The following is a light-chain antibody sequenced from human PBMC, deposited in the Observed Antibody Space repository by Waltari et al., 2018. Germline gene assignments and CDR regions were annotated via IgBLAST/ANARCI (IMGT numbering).Light chain of an antibody. V-gene: IGKV1-27*01. CDR2: GVS. Sequence: DIQMTQSPSSLSASIGDRVTITCRASQGITNYLAWYQQKPGKVPKLLIYGVSILQSGVPSRFSGSGSGTYFILTISSLQPEDVATYYCQKYNIAPLTFGQGTKVEIK. J-gene: IGKJ1*01. CDR3: QKYNIAPLT. CDR1: QGITNY.